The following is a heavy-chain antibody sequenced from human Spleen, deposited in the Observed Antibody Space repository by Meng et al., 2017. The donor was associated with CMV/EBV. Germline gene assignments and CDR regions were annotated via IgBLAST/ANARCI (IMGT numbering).Heavy chain of an antibody. D-gene: IGHD4-11*01. J-gene: IGHJ4*02. CDR2: VWYDGSTK. V-gene: IGHV3-33*06. Sequence: GESLKISCAASGFSFSSYAMHWVRQAPGKGLEWVAVVWYDGSTKLYADSVKGPFTISRDNSKNRLYLQMNSLRVEDTAVYYCAKDTLPKYSNSLDFWGPGTLVTVSS. CDR3: AKDTLPKYSNSLDF. CDR1: GFSFSSYA.